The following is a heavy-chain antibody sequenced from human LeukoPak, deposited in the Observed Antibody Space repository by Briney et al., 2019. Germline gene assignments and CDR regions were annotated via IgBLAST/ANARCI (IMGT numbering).Heavy chain of an antibody. CDR1: GFTFSSYS. J-gene: IGHJ4*02. V-gene: IGHV3-21*01. D-gene: IGHD6-13*01. Sequence: GGSLRLSCAASGFTFSSYSMNWVRQAPGKGLEWVSSISSSSSYIYYADSVKGRFTISRDNAKNPLYLQMNSLRAEDTAVYYCARTSNRARIAAAGSTSGRYYFDYWGQGTLVTVSS. CDR3: ARTSNRARIAAAGSTSGRYYFDY. CDR2: ISSSSSYI.